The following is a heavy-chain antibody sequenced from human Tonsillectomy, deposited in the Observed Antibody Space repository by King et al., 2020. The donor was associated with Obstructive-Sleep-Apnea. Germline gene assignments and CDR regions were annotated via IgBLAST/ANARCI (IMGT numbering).Heavy chain of an antibody. Sequence: QVQLQESGPGLVKPSETLSLMCSVSGYSISSGYYWGWIRPPPGKGLEWIVSFYHSGSTHYNPSLKSRVSISVDTSKNKFSLKLSSVTAADTAVYYCAREAVGLAAIHHYNGMDVWGQGTTVTVSS. J-gene: IGHJ6*02. CDR2: FYHSGST. CDR3: AREAVGLAAIHHYNGMDV. D-gene: IGHD2-15*01. V-gene: IGHV4-38-2*02. CDR1: GYSISSGYY.